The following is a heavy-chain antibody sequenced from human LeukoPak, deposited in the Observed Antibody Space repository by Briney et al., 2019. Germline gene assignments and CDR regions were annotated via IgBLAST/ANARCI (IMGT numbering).Heavy chain of an antibody. CDR1: GFTFSSYG. CDR2: ISYDGSNK. D-gene: IGHD1-7*01. V-gene: IGHV3-30*03. Sequence: GGSLRLSCAASGFTFSSYGMHWVRQAPGKGLEWVAVISYDGSNKYYADSVKGRFTISRDNSKNTLYLQMNSLRAEDTAVYYCAFMITGTSFDYWGQGTLVTVSP. CDR3: AFMITGTSFDY. J-gene: IGHJ4*02.